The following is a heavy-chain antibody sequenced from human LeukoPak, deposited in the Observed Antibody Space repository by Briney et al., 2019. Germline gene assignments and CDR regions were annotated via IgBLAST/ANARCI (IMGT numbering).Heavy chain of an antibody. CDR1: GYTLSNFD. CDR3: ARSRRGYYMDV. V-gene: IGHV1-8*02. J-gene: IGHJ6*03. CDR2: MNPGSGDT. Sequence: GASLKVSCKASGYTLSNFDVNWVRQAPGQGLGWMAWMNPGSGDTGYEGKFQARLSLSSITSIITASMELTSLTSEDTAVYYCARSRRGYYMDVWGKGTTVIVSS.